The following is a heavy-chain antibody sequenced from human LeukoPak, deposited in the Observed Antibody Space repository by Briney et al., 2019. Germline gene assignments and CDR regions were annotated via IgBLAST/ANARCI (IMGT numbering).Heavy chain of an antibody. CDR1: GFTVSSNY. V-gene: IGHV3-66*01. CDR2: IYSGGSS. Sequence: GGSLRLSCAASGFTVSSNYMSWVRQAPGKGLEWVSVIYSGGSSYYTDSVKGRFTISRDNSKDTVYLQMNSLRVEDTAVYYCARGMGGYGGYDYWGQGTPVTVSS. CDR3: ARGMGGYGGYDY. D-gene: IGHD5-12*01. J-gene: IGHJ4*02.